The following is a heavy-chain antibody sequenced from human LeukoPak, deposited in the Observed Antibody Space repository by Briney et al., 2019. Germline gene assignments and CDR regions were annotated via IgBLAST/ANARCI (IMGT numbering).Heavy chain of an antibody. CDR2: IWPDDSDT. Sequence: GESLKISCKGSGYSFTSFWIGWVRQKPGKGLEWMGIIWPDDSDTRYNPSFQGQVTISADKSITTAYLQWNNLKASDTAMYYCARQEQLVVPAFDIWGQGTMVTVSS. D-gene: IGHD6-6*01. V-gene: IGHV5-51*01. CDR3: ARQEQLVVPAFDI. J-gene: IGHJ3*02. CDR1: GYSFTSFW.